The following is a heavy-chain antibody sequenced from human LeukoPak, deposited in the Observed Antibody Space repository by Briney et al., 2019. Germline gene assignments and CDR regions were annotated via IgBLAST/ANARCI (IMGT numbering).Heavy chain of an antibody. D-gene: IGHD2-2*01. V-gene: IGHV4-34*01. CDR1: GGSFSGYY. J-gene: IGHJ3*02. Sequence: SETLSLTCAVYGGSFSGYYWSWIRQRPGKGLEWIGEINHSGSTNYNPSLKSRVTISVDTSKNQFSLKLSSVTAADTAVYYCASTLFGGGYCSSTSCYGDDAFDIWGQGTMVTVSS. CDR3: ASTLFGGGYCSSTSCYGDDAFDI. CDR2: INHSGST.